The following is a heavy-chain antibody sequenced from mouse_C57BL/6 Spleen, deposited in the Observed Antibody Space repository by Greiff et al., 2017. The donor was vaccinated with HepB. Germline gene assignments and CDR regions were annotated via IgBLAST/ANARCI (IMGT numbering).Heavy chain of an antibody. CDR3: AMRYYGSSSYFDY. D-gene: IGHD1-1*01. V-gene: IGHV1-82*01. Sequence: QVQLKESGPELVKPGASVKISCKASGYAFSSSWMNWVKQRPGKGLEWIGRIYPGDGDTNYNGKFKGKATLTADKSSSTAYMQLSSLTSEDSAVYFCAMRYYGSSSYFDYWGQGTTLTVSS. CDR1: GYAFSSSW. CDR2: IYPGDGDT. J-gene: IGHJ2*01.